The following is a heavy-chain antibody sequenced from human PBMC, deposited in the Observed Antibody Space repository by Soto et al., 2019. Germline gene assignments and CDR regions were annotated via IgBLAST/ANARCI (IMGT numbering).Heavy chain of an antibody. V-gene: IGHV3-74*01. CDR2: INSDGGTT. J-gene: IGHJ6*03. CDR3: AKASEGYCSSTSCYGYYYYYMDV. D-gene: IGHD2-2*01. Sequence: PGGSLRLSCAASGFTFSTYWMHWVRQAPGKELVWVSRINSDGGTTTYADSVKGRFTISRDNSKNTLYLQMNSLRAGDTAVYYCAKASEGYCSSTSCYGYYYYYMDVWGKGTTVTVSS. CDR1: GFTFSTYW.